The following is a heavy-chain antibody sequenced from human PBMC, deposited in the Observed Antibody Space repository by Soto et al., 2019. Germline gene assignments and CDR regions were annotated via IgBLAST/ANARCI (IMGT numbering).Heavy chain of an antibody. CDR1: GGSISSGGYY. D-gene: IGHD2-15*01. V-gene: IGHV4-31*03. J-gene: IGHJ4*02. CDR2: IYYSGST. CDR3: AREAKKDCSGGRCYYFDY. Sequence: PSETLSLTCTVSGGSISSGGYYWSWIRQHPGKGLEWIGHIYYSGSTYYNPSLKSRVTISVDTSKNQFSLKLSSVTAAETAVYYCAREAKKDCSGGRCYYFDYWGKGTLVTVSS.